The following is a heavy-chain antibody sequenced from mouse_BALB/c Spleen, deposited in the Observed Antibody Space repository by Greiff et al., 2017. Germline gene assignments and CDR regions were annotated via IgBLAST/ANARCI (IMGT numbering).Heavy chain of an antibody. CDR1: GFTFSSYG. Sequence: EVQGVESGGDLVKPGGSLKLSCAASGFTFSSYGMSWVRQTPDKRLEWVATISSGGSYTYYPDSVKGRFTISRDNAKNTLYLQMSSLKSEDTAMYYCAFPGRVYYYDGGTWFAYWGQGTLVTVSA. J-gene: IGHJ3*01. V-gene: IGHV5-6*01. D-gene: IGHD1-1*01. CDR2: ISSGGSYT. CDR3: AFPGRVYYYDGGTWFAY.